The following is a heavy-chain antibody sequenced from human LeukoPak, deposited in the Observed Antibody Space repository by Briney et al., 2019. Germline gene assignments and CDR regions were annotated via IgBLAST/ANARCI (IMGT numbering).Heavy chain of an antibody. D-gene: IGHD3-10*01. CDR3: ARRESTTMVRGGVDY. V-gene: IGHV3-48*01. Sequence: GGSLRLSCAASGFTFTKYSMHWVRQTPGKGLEWVSYISSGSTTIYYTDSVKGRFTISRDNAKNSLYLQMNSLRAEDTAVYDCARRESTTMVRGGVDYWGQGTLVTVSS. CDR2: ISSGSTTI. CDR1: GFTFTKYS. J-gene: IGHJ4*02.